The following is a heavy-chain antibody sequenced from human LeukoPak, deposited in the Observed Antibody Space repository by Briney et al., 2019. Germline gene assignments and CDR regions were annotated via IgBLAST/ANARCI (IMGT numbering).Heavy chain of an antibody. Sequence: PGGSLRLSCAASGFTFSSYAMSWVRQAPGKGLEWVSAISGSGGSTYHADSVKGRLTISRDNAKNSLYLQMNSLRAEDTAVYYCARFNPGSGAAKNYYYYMDVWGKGTTVTVSS. CDR2: ISGSGGST. V-gene: IGHV3-23*01. D-gene: IGHD3-10*01. CDR1: GFTFSSYA. J-gene: IGHJ6*03. CDR3: ARFNPGSGAAKNYYYYMDV.